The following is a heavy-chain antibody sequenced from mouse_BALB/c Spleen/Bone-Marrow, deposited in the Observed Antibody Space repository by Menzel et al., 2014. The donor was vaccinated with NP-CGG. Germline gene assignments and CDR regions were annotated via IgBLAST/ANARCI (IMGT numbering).Heavy chain of an antibody. CDR1: GCTFTSYW. D-gene: IGHD1-1*01. CDR2: INPSNGRT. V-gene: IGHV1S81*02. Sequence: QVQLQQSGAELVKPGASAKLSCKASGCTFTSYWMHWVKQRPGQGLEWIGEINPSNGRTNYNEKFKSKATLTVDKSSSTAYMQLSSLTSEDSAVYYCARRATTVVATDYWGQGTTLTVSS. CDR3: ARRATTVVATDY. J-gene: IGHJ2*01.